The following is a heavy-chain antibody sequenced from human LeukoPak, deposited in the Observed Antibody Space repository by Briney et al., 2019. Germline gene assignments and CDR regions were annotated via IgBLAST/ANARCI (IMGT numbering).Heavy chain of an antibody. CDR3: AGLGITMIGGV. Sequence: GGSLRLSCAASGFTFSSYEMNWVRQAPGKGLEWVSYISSSGSTIYYADPVKCRFTISRDNAKNSLYLQMNSLRAEDTAVYYCAGLGITMIGGVWGKGTTVTISS. D-gene: IGHD3-10*02. CDR2: ISSSGSTI. CDR1: GFTFSSYE. J-gene: IGHJ6*04. V-gene: IGHV3-48*03.